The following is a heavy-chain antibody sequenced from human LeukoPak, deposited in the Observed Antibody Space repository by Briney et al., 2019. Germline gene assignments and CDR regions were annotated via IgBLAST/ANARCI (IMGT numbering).Heavy chain of an antibody. CDR3: ATERWLLRSFDY. Sequence: ASVKVSCKVSGYTLTELSMHWVRQAPGKGLEWMGGFDPEGGETIYAQKFQGRVTMTEDTSTDTAYMELSSLRSEDTAVYYCATERWLLRSFDYWGQGTLVTVSS. D-gene: IGHD3-22*01. J-gene: IGHJ4*02. CDR1: GYTLTELS. CDR2: FDPEGGET. V-gene: IGHV1-24*01.